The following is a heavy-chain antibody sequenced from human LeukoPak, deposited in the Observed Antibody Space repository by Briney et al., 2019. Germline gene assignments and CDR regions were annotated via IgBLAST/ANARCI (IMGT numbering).Heavy chain of an antibody. V-gene: IGHV3-23*01. J-gene: IGHJ4*02. CDR1: GFTFGSYA. D-gene: IGHD6-19*01. Sequence: TGGSLRLSCAASGFTFGSYAMSWVRQAPGKGLEWVSAISGSGGSTYYADSVKGRFTISRDNSKNTLYLQMNSLRAEDTAVYYCAKDSRIAVAGRGDLDYWGQGTLVTVSS. CDR3: AKDSRIAVAGRGDLDY. CDR2: ISGSGGST.